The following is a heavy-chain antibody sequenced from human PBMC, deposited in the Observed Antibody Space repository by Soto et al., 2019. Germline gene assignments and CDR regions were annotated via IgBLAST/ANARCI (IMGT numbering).Heavy chain of an antibody. D-gene: IGHD5-12*01. J-gene: IGHJ3*02. CDR2: IYPGDSDT. Sequence: GESLKISCKGSGYSFTSYWIGWVRQMPGKGLEWMGIIYPGDSDTRYSPSFQGQVTISADKSISTAYLQWSSLKASDTAMYYCARPSFRDGYADDAFDIWGQGTMVTVSS. V-gene: IGHV5-51*01. CDR3: ARPSFRDGYADDAFDI. CDR1: GYSFTSYW.